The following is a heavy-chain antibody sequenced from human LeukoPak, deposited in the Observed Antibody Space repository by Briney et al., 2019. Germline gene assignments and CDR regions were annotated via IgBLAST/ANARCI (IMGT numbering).Heavy chain of an antibody. CDR2: FDPEDGET. Sequence: ASVKVSCKVSGYTLTELSKHWVRQAPGKGLEWMGGFDPEDGETIYAQKFQGRVTMTEDTSTDTAYMELSSLRSEDTAVYYCATGVGYYGSGNYWGQGTLVTVSS. J-gene: IGHJ4*02. D-gene: IGHD3-10*01. V-gene: IGHV1-24*01. CDR1: GYTLTELS. CDR3: ATGVGYYGSGNY.